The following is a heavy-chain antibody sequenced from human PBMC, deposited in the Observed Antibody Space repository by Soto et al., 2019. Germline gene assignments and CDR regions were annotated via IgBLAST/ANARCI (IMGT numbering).Heavy chain of an antibody. CDR3: ARDPVTIFGFYGMDV. CDR1: GDSVSSNSAA. Sequence: SQTLSLTCAISGDSVSSNSAAWNWIRLSPSRGLEWLGRTYYRSKWYSVYAPSVKSRISINPATSKNQFSLQLNSVTPEDTAVYYRARDPVTIFGFYGMDVWGQGTTVTVSS. V-gene: IGHV6-1*01. CDR2: TYYRSKWYS. J-gene: IGHJ6*02. D-gene: IGHD3-3*01.